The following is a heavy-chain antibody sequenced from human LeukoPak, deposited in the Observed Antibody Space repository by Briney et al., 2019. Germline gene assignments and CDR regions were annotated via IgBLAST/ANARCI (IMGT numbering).Heavy chain of an antibody. CDR1: GFTFSSYG. D-gene: IGHD6-19*01. V-gene: IGHV3-30*18. J-gene: IGHJ3*02. CDR3: AKDLVFEQWLVRVYAFDI. Sequence: GRSLRLSCAASGFTFSSYGMHWVRQAPGKGLEWVAVISYDGSNKYYADSVKGRFTISRDNSKNTLYLQMNSLRAEDTAVYYCAKDLVFEQWLVRVYAFDIWGQGTMVTVSS. CDR2: ISYDGSNK.